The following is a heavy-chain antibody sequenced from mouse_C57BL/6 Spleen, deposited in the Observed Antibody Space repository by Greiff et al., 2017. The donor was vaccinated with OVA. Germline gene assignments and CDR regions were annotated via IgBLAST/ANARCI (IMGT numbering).Heavy chain of an antibody. CDR2: LNPNNGGT. CDR1: GYTFTDYY. Sequence: EVQLQQSGPELVKPGASVKISCKASGYTFTDYYMNWVKQIPGKSLEWIGDLNPNNGGTSYNQKFKGKATLTVDKSSSTAYIELRSLTSEDAAVYYCARGLTGFAYWGQGTPVTVSA. J-gene: IGHJ3*01. CDR3: ARGLTGFAY. D-gene: IGHD4-1*01. V-gene: IGHV1-26*01.